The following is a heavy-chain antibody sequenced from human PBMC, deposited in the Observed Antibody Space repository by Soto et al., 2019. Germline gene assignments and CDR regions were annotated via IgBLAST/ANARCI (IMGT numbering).Heavy chain of an antibody. Sequence: TLSLTCAICGDSVSNNGATWNWIRQTPSRGLEWLGRAYYRSRWQYDYATSVRSRITINPDTSKNQFSLQLTSVTPEDTGVYYCARDPPDFNSGFDSWGQGSLVTVSS. D-gene: IGHD1-26*01. CDR2: AYYRSRWQY. CDR3: ARDPPDFNSGFDS. CDR1: GDSVSNNGAT. V-gene: IGHV6-1*01. J-gene: IGHJ4*02.